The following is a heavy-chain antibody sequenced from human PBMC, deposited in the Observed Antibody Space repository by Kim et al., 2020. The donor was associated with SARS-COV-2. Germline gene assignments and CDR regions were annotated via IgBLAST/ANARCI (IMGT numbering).Heavy chain of an antibody. Sequence: SETLSLTCTVSGGSISSSSYYWGWIRQPPGKGLEWIGSIYYSGSTYYNPSLKSRVTISVDTSKNQFSLKLSSVTAADTAVYYCTRTLNYYDSSGYYIWGQGTLVTVSS. J-gene: IGHJ4*02. CDR3: TRTLNYYDSSGYYI. V-gene: IGHV4-39*01. CDR1: GGSISSSSYY. CDR2: IYYSGST. D-gene: IGHD3-22*01.